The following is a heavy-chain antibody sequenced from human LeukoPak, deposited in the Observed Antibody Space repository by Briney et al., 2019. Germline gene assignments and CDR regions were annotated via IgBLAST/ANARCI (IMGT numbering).Heavy chain of an antibody. CDR2: INSDGSST. D-gene: IGHD6-6*01. J-gene: IGHJ4*02. V-gene: IGHV3-74*01. Sequence: GGSLRLSCAASGFTFSSYWMHWVRQAPGKGLVWVSRINSDGSSTYYADSVKGRFTISRDNSKNTLYLQMNSLRAEDTAVYYCARDNAPYTSSSSGLGLFDYWGQGTLVTVSS. CDR3: ARDNAPYTSSSSGLGLFDY. CDR1: GFTFSSYW.